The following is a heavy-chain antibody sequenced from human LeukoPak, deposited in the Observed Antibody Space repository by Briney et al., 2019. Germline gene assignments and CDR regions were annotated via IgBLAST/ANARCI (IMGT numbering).Heavy chain of an antibody. J-gene: IGHJ5*02. D-gene: IGHD3/OR15-3a*01. CDR3: ARDPGTGPGWFAP. Sequence: GGSLRLSCAASGFTVSSNYMSWVRQALGKGLEWVSLIYSGGSTYYSDSVKGRFTISRDNSKNTLYLQINNLRAEDTAMYYCARDPGTGPGWFAPGGQGTLVTVP. CDR1: GFTVSSNY. V-gene: IGHV3-53*01. CDR2: IYSGGST.